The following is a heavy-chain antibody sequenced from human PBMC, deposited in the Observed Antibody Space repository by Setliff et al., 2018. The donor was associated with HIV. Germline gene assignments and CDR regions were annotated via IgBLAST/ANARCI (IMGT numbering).Heavy chain of an antibody. V-gene: IGHV3-7*01. Sequence: GGSLRLSCVVLGGSEFTFSDAWMSWVRQAPGKGLEGVGNIKQDDSEKYYVDSVKGRFTITRDNAKNSLYLQMNSLRGDDTAMYYCAWPKEGYTGSGGVFQIWGQGTMVTVSS. CDR2: IKQDDSEK. CDR3: AWPKEGYTGSGGVFQI. D-gene: IGHD3-10*01. J-gene: IGHJ3*02. CDR1: EFTFSDAW.